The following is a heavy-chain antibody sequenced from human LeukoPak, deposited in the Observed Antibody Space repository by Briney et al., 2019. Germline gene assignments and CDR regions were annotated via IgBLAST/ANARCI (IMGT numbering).Heavy chain of an antibody. CDR2: IYTSGST. D-gene: IGHD2-15*01. Sequence: SETLSLTCTVSGGSISSGSYYWSWIRQPAGKGLEWIGRIYTSGSTNYNTSLKSRVTISVDTSKNQFSLKLSSVTAADTAVYYCARVVVAATNYYYYYYMDVWGKGTTVTISS. J-gene: IGHJ6*03. CDR1: GGSISSGSYY. V-gene: IGHV4-61*02. CDR3: ARVVVAATNYYYYYYMDV.